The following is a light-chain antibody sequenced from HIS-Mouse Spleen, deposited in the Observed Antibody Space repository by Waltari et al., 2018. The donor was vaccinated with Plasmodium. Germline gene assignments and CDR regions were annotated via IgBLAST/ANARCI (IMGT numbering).Light chain of an antibody. CDR1: SPCSCC. J-gene: IGLJ3*02. V-gene: IGLV3-19*01. Sequence: SSELTQDPAVSVALGQTVRLTCTGDSPCSCCASWYQQKPGQAPVLVIYGKNNRPSGIPDRCSGSSSGNTASLTITGAQAEDEADYYCNSRDSSGNHQVFGGGTKLTVL. CDR3: NSRDSSGNHQV. CDR2: GKN.